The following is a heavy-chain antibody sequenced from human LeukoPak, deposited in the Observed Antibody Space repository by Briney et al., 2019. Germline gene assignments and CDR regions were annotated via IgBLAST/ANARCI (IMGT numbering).Heavy chain of an antibody. J-gene: IGHJ3*02. V-gene: IGHV5-51*01. Sequence: HGESLKISCQVSGYTFTDYWVAWVRQMPGKGLEWMGIIYPGGSDTRYSPSFEGQVTISADKSISTAYLQWSSLKAPDTAMYYCARPGIVGAIGGFDIWGQGTMVTVSS. CDR3: ARPGIVGAIGGFDI. CDR2: IYPGGSDT. CDR1: GYTFTDYW. D-gene: IGHD1-26*01.